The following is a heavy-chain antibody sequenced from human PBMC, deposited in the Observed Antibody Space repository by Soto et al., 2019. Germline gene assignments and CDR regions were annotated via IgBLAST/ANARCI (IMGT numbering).Heavy chain of an antibody. D-gene: IGHD2-8*01. V-gene: IGHV3-48*03. CDR3: ARGGVY. Sequence: GGSLRLSCSASGFTFSTYAMHWIRQTPGKRLEWIAKISGSGSTINYADSVKGRFTISRDNVQRTLHLQMDSLRVEDTGVYYCARGGVYWGRGTLVTVSS. CDR2: ISGSGSTI. CDR1: GFTFSTYA. J-gene: IGHJ1*01.